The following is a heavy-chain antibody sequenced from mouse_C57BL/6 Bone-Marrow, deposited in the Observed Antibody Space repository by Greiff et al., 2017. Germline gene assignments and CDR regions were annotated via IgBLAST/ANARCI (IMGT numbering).Heavy chain of an antibody. V-gene: IGHV2-2*01. J-gene: IGHJ3*01. CDR1: GFSLTSYG. D-gene: IGHD2-1*01. Sequence: VQGVESGPGLVQPSQSLSITCTVSGFSLTSYGVHWVRQSPGKGLEWLGVIWSGGSTDYNAAFISRLSISKDNSTCKVFFKMNSLQADDTAIYYCATYGNYAWFAYWGQGTLVTVSA. CDR3: ATYGNYAWFAY. CDR2: IWSGGST.